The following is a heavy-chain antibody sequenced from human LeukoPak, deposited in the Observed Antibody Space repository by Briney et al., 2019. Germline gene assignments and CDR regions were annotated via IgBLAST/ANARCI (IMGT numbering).Heavy chain of an antibody. CDR2: ISTSGSTI. CDR1: GFTFSSYE. V-gene: IGHV3-48*03. Sequence: PGGSLRLSCAASGFTFSSYEMNWVRQAPGKGLDWVSYISTSGSTIYYADSVKGRFTISRDNAKNSLYLQMNSLRAEDMALYYCAKGGGGRLIYYYYMDVWGKGTTDTVSS. D-gene: IGHD3-16*01. J-gene: IGHJ6*03. CDR3: AKGGGGRLIYYYYMDV.